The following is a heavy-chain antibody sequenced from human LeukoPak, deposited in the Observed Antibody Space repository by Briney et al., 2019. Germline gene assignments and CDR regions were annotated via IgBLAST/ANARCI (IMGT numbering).Heavy chain of an antibody. CDR3: ARCTRYRSGGSCYSIPHDY. CDR1: GGSFSGYY. Sequence: SETLSLTCAVYGGSFSGYYWSWIRQPPGKGLEWIGEINHSGSTNYNPSLKSRVTISVDTSKNQFSLKLSSVTPADTAVYYCARCTRYRSGGSCYSIPHDYWGQGTLVTVSS. V-gene: IGHV4-34*01. CDR2: INHSGST. D-gene: IGHD2-15*01. J-gene: IGHJ4*02.